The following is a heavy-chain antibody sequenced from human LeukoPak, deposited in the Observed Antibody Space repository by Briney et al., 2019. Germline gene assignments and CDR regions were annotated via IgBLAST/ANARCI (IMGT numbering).Heavy chain of an antibody. CDR2: TYSGGNT. Sequence: GGSLRLSCTVSGFTVSSNSMSWVRQAPGKGLEWVSFTYSGGNTHYSDSVKGRFTISRDNSKNTLYLQMNSLRADDTAVYYCARRAGEYSHPYDYWGQEPWSPSP. V-gene: IGHV3-53*01. D-gene: IGHD4-17*01. CDR3: ARRAGEYSHPYDY. CDR1: GFTVSSNS. J-gene: IGHJ4*01.